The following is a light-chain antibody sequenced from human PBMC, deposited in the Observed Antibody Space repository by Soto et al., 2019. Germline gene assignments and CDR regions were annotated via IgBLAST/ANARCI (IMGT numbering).Light chain of an antibody. CDR2: EVS. CDR3: AAWDDSLNGVV. J-gene: IGLJ2*01. V-gene: IGLV2-14*01. Sequence: QSALTQPASVSGSPGQSITISCTGSTSDVGAYNYVSWYKHHPGQAPQLMIYEVSNRPSGVSNRFSGSKSGNTASLAISGLQSEDEADYSCAAWDDSLNGVVFGGGTKLTVL. CDR1: TSDVGAYNY.